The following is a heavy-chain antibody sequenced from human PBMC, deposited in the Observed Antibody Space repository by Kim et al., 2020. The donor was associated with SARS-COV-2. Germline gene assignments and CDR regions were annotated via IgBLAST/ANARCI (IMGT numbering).Heavy chain of an antibody. CDR3: ARDKRFDAFDI. CDR2: IYHSGST. Sequence: SETLSLTCTVSGYSISSGYYWGWIRQPPGKGLEWIGSIYHSGSTYYNPSLKSRVTISVDTSKNQFSLKLSSVTAADTAVYYCARDKRFDAFDIWGQGTMV. V-gene: IGHV4-38-2*02. CDR1: GYSISSGYY. J-gene: IGHJ3*02. D-gene: IGHD3-3*01.